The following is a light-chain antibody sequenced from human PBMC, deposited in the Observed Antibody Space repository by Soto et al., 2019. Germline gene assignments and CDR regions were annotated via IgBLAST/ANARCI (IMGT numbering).Light chain of an antibody. CDR1: SSNIGAGYD. CDR2: GTI. Sequence: QSVLTQPPSLSGAPGQRVTISCAGSSSNIGAGYDLHWYQQLPGTAPKLLIYGTINRPSGVPYRFSGAKSVTSASLAITGLRAEDEADYYCQSYDTRLRGSVFGGGTKLTVL. CDR3: QSYDTRLRGSV. V-gene: IGLV1-40*01. J-gene: IGLJ2*01.